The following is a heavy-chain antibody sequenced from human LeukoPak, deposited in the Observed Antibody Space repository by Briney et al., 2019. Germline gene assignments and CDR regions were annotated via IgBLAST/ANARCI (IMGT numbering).Heavy chain of an antibody. CDR3: AKGDSSSWYDAFDI. CDR1: GFTFSSYG. Sequence: GGSLRLSCAGSGFTFSSYGMHWVRQAPGKGLEWVAVISYDGSNKYYADSVKGRFTISRDNSKNTLYLQMNSLRAEDTAVYYCAKGDSSSWYDAFDIWGQGTMVTVSS. V-gene: IGHV3-30*18. J-gene: IGHJ3*02. D-gene: IGHD6-13*01. CDR2: ISYDGSNK.